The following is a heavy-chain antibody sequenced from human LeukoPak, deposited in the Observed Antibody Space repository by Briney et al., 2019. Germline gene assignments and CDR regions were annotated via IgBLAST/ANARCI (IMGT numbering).Heavy chain of an antibody. CDR1: GFTFDDYA. CDR3: AKDNSYYGGRSYYFDY. J-gene: IGHJ4*02. CDR2: ISWDGGST. Sequence: GGSLRLSCAATGFTFDDYAMHWVRQAPGKGLEWVSLISWDGGSTYYADSVKGRFTISRDNSKNSLYLQMNSLRAEDTALYYCAKDNSYYGGRSYYFDYWGQGTLVTVSS. V-gene: IGHV3-43D*03. D-gene: IGHD1-26*01.